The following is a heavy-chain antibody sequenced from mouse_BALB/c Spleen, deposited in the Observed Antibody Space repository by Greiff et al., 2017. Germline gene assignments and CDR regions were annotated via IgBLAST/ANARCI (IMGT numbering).Heavy chain of an antibody. CDR1: GFSLTSYG. V-gene: IGHV2-9*02. J-gene: IGHJ4*01. CDR2: IWAGGST. D-gene: IGHD1-1*01. CDR3: ARDRGPSYGSRRLDY. Sequence: VKLVESGPGLVAPSQSLSITCTVSGFSLTSYGVHWVRQPPGKGLEWLGVIWAGGSTNYNSALMSRLSISKDNSKSQVFLKMNSLQTDDTAMYYCARDRGPSYGSRRLDYWGQGTSVTVSS.